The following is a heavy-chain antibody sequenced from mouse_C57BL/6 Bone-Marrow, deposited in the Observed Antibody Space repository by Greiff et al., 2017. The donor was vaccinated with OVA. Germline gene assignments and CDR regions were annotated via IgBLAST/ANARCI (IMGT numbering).Heavy chain of an antibody. J-gene: IGHJ4*01. CDR2: INPSSGYT. V-gene: IGHV1-4*02. CDR1: GYTFTSYT. CDR3: AREYYGNYDGAMDY. D-gene: IGHD2-1*01. Sequence: VQLQQSAAELARPGASVKMSCKASGYTFTSYTMHWVKQRPGQGLEWIGYINPSSGYTEYNQKFKDKTTLTADKSSSTAYMQLSSLTSEDSAVYYCAREYYGNYDGAMDYWGQGTSVTVSS.